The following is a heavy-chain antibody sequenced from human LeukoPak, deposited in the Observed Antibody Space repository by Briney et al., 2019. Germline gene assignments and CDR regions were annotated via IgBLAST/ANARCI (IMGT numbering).Heavy chain of an antibody. V-gene: IGHV4-34*01. CDR2: INHSGST. J-gene: IGHJ4*02. Sequence: SETLSLTCGVYGGSFSGYYWSWIRQPPGKGLEWIGEINHSGSTNYNPSLKSRVTISVDTSKNQFSLKLSSVTAADTAVYYCASCQRYRSGYDNWGQGTLVTVSS. CDR1: GGSFSGYY. D-gene: IGHD3-22*01. CDR3: ASCQRYRSGYDN.